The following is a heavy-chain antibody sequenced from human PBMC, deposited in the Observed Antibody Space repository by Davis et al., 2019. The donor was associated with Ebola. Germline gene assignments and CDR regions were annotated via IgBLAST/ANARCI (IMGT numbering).Heavy chain of an antibody. CDR2: IWYDGSNK. J-gene: IGHJ3*02. Sequence: GESLKISCAASGFTFSSYGMHWVRQAPGKGLEWVAVIWYDGSNKYYADSVKGRFTISRDNSKNTLYLQMNSLRAEDTAVYYCARLHSSGWYEDAFDIWGQGTMVTVSS. V-gene: IGHV3-33*01. CDR3: ARLHSSGWYEDAFDI. CDR1: GFTFSSYG. D-gene: IGHD6-19*01.